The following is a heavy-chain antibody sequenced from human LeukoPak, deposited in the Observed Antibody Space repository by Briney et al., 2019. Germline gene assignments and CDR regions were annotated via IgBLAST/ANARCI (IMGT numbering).Heavy chain of an antibody. CDR3: ARELDGGYCSSTSCYIV. D-gene: IGHD2-2*02. CDR2: INPNSGGT. J-gene: IGHJ4*02. Sequence: ASVKVSCKASGYTFTGYYMHWVRQAPGQGLEWMGWINPNSGGTNYAQKFQGRVTMTRDTSISTAYMELSRLRSDDTAVYYCARELDGGYCSSTSCYIVWGQGTLVTVSS. V-gene: IGHV1-2*02. CDR1: GYTFTGYY.